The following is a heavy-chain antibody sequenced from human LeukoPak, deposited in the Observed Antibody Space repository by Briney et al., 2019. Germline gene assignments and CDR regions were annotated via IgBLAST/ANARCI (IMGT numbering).Heavy chain of an antibody. Sequence: PSGTLSLTCAVSGGSISSTNWWNWVRQPPGKGLEWIGEIHHDGRINYNPSLKSRVTLSVDKSKNQFSLRLNSVTAADTAMYYCARSHDHLWGNYPDYWGQGTLVTVSS. J-gene: IGHJ4*02. CDR2: IHHDGRI. D-gene: IGHD3-16*02. CDR1: GGSISSTNW. CDR3: ARSHDHLWGNYPDY. V-gene: IGHV4-4*02.